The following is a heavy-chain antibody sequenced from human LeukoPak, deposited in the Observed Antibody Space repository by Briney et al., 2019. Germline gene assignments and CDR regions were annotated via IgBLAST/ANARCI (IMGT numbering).Heavy chain of an antibody. CDR3: ARDPKVPDSHDAFDI. Sequence: GRSLRLSCAASGFTFSSYAMHWVRQAPGKGLEWVAFIRSDGVDKYYADSVKGRFTISRDNSKNTVYLQMNNLRAEDTAVYYCARDPKVPDSHDAFDIWGQGTMVTVSS. D-gene: IGHD3-3*01. V-gene: IGHV3-30*02. CDR2: IRSDGVDK. CDR1: GFTFSSYA. J-gene: IGHJ3*02.